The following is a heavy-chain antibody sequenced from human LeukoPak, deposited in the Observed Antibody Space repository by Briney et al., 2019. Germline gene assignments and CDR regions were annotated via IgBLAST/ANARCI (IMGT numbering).Heavy chain of an antibody. J-gene: IGHJ3*02. CDR2: ISYIGST. D-gene: IGHD4-17*01. CDR1: DDSFSSHY. V-gene: IGHV4-59*11. Sequence: PSETLSLTCAVTDDSFSSHYWTWIRQPPGKGLEWIGYISYIGSTNYNPSLKSRVTISIDTSKNQFSLKLSSVTAADTAVYYCARDLVTVTKGFDIWGQGTMVSVSS. CDR3: ARDLVTVTKGFDI.